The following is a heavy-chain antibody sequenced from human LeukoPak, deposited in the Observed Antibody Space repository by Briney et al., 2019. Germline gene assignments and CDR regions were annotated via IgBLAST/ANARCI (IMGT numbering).Heavy chain of an antibody. Sequence: SQTLSLTCSVSGGSIISGPDYRSWIRQPAGEGLEWIGRIYTSGSATYNPSLKSRVTISVDTSKNQFSLKLSSVTAADTAVYYCARDQYCSGGSCHANHYCYVDVWGKGTTVTVSS. CDR3: ARDQYCSGGSCHANHYCYVDV. CDR2: IYTSGSA. V-gene: IGHV4-61*02. D-gene: IGHD2-15*01. CDR1: GGSIISGPDY. J-gene: IGHJ6*03.